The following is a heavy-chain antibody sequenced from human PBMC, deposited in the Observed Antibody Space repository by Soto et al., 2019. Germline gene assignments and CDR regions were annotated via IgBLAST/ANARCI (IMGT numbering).Heavy chain of an antibody. D-gene: IGHD3-3*01. CDR3: ARRDTSGFLRYFDN. Sequence: QMQLVQPGAEVKKPGSSVKVSCKASGGTLSSFINYPINWVRQAPGQGLEWMGGIVPNVGTVNYAQKFQGRVTITADKSTGTAYMEVSSLRSEDTALYYCARRDTSGFLRYFDNWGQGTLVTVSS. CDR2: IVPNVGTV. V-gene: IGHV1-69*06. CDR1: GGTLSSFINYP. J-gene: IGHJ4*02.